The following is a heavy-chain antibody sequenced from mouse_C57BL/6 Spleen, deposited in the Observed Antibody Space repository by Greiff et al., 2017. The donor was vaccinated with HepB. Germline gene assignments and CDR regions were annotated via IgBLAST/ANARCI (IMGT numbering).Heavy chain of an antibody. CDR1: GYTFTDYE. CDR3: ARVRLDIVTTSY. CDR2: IDPETGGT. J-gene: IGHJ4*01. D-gene: IGHD2-5*01. V-gene: IGHV1-15*01. Sequence: QVQLQQSGAELVRPGASVTLSCKASGYTFTDYEMHWVKQTPVHGLEWIGAIDPETGGTAYNQKFKGKAILTADKSSSTAYMQLSSLTSEDSAVYYCARVRLDIVTTSYWGQGTSVTVSS.